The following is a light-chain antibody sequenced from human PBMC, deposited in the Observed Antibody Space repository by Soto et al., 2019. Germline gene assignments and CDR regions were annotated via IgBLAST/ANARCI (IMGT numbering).Light chain of an antibody. V-gene: IGKV1-5*01. CDR2: DAS. J-gene: IGKJ1*01. Sequence: DIQMTQSPSTLSASVGDRVTLTCRASQTITDRLAWYQQKPGKAPKLLLYDASTLETGVPSRCTGSGSGTDFTLTISSLQPDDFATYYCQHYDRYSATFGQGTKVDIK. CDR3: QHYDRYSAT. CDR1: QTITDR.